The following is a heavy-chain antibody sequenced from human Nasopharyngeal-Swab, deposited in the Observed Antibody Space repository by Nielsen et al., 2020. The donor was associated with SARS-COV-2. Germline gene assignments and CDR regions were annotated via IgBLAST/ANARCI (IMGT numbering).Heavy chain of an antibody. Sequence: GESLKISCAASGFTFSSYAMSWVRQAPGKGLEWVSAISGSGGSTYYADSVKGRFTISRDNSKNTLYLQMNSLRAEDTAVYYCAREEGVGSSDNYYYYGMNVWGQGTTVTVSS. D-gene: IGHD2-2*01. CDR1: GFTFSSYA. V-gene: IGHV3-23*01. CDR3: AREEGVGSSDNYYYYGMNV. CDR2: ISGSGGST. J-gene: IGHJ6*02.